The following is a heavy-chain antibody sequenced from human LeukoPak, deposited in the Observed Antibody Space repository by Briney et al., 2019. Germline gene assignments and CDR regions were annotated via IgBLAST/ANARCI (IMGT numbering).Heavy chain of an antibody. Sequence: GGSLRLSCAASGFTFSSYSMNWVRQAPGKGLEWVSSISSSSYIYYADSVKGRFTISRDNAKNSLYLQINSLRAEDTAVYYCARSRGGGSSTFDYWGQGTLVTVSS. D-gene: IGHD1-1*01. V-gene: IGHV3-21*01. J-gene: IGHJ4*02. CDR2: ISSSSYI. CDR1: GFTFSSYS. CDR3: ARSRGGGSSTFDY.